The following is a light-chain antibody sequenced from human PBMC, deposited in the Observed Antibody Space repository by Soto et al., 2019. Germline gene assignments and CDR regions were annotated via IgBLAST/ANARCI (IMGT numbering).Light chain of an antibody. J-gene: IGKJ1*01. CDR2: KAS. V-gene: IGKV1-5*03. Sequence: DIPMTQSPSTLSASVGDRVTITCRASQSISSWLAWYQQKPGKAPKLLIYKASSLESGVPSRFSGSGSGTEFTLTISSLQPDDFATYYCQQYRTVGQGTKVEIK. CDR3: QQYRT. CDR1: QSISSW.